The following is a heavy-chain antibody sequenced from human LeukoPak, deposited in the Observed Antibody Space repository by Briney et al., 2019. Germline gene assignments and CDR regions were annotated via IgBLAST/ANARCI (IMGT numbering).Heavy chain of an antibody. CDR1: GFTLSSYW. Sequence: GGSLRLSCAASGFTLSSYWMSWVRQAPGKGLEWVANIKEDGSEKYYVDSVKGRFTISRDNAQNSVYLHMYSLTAEDTALYYCARDWVAGVPFDAFDIWGQGTMVSVSS. J-gene: IGHJ3*02. V-gene: IGHV3-7*03. D-gene: IGHD3-10*01. CDR2: IKEDGSEK. CDR3: ARDWVAGVPFDAFDI.